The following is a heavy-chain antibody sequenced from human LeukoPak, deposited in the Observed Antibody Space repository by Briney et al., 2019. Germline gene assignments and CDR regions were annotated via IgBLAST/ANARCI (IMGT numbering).Heavy chain of an antibody. V-gene: IGHV3-53*04. Sequence: PGESLRLSCAASGFTISYNYMSWVRQAPGKGLQWVSVNYSNTSAYYADSVKGRFTISRHNSKNTLYLQMTSLRAEDTAVYYCARDIPVDSRSSVPKPVRDSWGQGTLVTVSS. D-gene: IGHD6-6*01. CDR3: ARDIPVDSRSSVPKPVRDS. J-gene: IGHJ5*02. CDR2: NYSNTSA. CDR1: GFTISYNY.